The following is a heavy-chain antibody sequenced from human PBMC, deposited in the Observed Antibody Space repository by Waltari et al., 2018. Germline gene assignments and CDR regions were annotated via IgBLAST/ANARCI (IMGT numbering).Heavy chain of an antibody. CDR3: AALGPDII. CDR2: MGASGDA. V-gene: IGHV3-13*01. D-gene: IGHD1-26*01. J-gene: IGHJ3*02. Sequence: EVHLVESGGGLVQPVGSLSTSCASSGFPFSTYDVHWVRQTTGKRMEWVSAMGASGDAYYLHSVRGRFTISRDNAKNSFYLQMNSLRADDTAVYFCAALGPDIIWGQGAMVTVSS. CDR1: GFPFSTYD.